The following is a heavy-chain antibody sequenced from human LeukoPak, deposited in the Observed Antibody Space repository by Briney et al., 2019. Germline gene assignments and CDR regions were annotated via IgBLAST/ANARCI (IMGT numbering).Heavy chain of an antibody. CDR3: ARMAPLELDYYGMDV. V-gene: IGHV1-2*04. Sequence: ASVKVSCKASGYTFTGYYMHWVRQAPGQGLEWMGWINPNSGGTNYAQKFQGWVTMTRDTSISTAYMELSRLRSDDTAVYYCARMAPLELDYYGMDVWGQGTTVTVSS. CDR1: GYTFTGYY. J-gene: IGHJ6*02. CDR2: INPNSGGT. D-gene: IGHD5-24*01.